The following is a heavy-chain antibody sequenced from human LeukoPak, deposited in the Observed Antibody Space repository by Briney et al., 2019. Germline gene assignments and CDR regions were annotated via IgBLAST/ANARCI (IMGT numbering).Heavy chain of an antibody. CDR1: GYNFTNYW. Sequence: GESLKISCKSSGYNFTNYWNRWVRQMPGKVLEWMGTIDPSDSYNNYSPSFQGHVTISADKSISTAYLQWSSLKASDTAMYYCARAYSRSRFDYWGQGTLVTVSS. CDR2: IDPSDSYN. D-gene: IGHD6-6*01. CDR3: ARAYSRSRFDY. V-gene: IGHV5-10-1*01. J-gene: IGHJ4*02.